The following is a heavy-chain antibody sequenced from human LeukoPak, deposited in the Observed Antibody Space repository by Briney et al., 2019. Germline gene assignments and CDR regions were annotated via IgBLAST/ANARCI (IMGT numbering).Heavy chain of an antibody. J-gene: IGHJ4*02. CDR2: IKSKTGGGTT. CDR3: TTKTSGSYGPDY. D-gene: IGHD1-26*01. Sequence: PGGSLRLSCAASGFTFSNAWMSWVRQAPGKGLEWVGRIKSKTGGGTTDYAAPVKGRFTISRDDSKNTLYLQMNSLKTEDTAVYYCTTKTSGSYGPDYWGQGTLVTVSS. V-gene: IGHV3-15*01. CDR1: GFTFSNAW.